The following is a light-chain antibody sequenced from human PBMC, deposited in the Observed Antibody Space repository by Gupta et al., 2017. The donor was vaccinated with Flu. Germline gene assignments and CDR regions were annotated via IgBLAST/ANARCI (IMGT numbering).Light chain of an antibody. J-gene: IGKJ3*01. CDR1: QGVSSNF. CDR2: GAS. V-gene: IGKV3-20*01. Sequence: GTLSLSPGERATLSCRASQGVSSNFLAWYQQKPGQAPRLLMSGASYRATGTPDRFSGSGSGTDFTLVINSLEPGDVAVYFCQQFGTIPFTFGPGTRLDIK. CDR3: QQFGTIPFT.